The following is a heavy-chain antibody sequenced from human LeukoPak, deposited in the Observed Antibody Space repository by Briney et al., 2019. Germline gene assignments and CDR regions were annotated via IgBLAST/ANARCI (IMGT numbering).Heavy chain of an antibody. CDR2: INVSGDNT. J-gene: IGHJ4*02. Sequence: GWALRLSCADSGFTFNSYAMRWVRQAPGKGLEWVSTINVSGDNTYYADSVKGRFTISRDNSKSTLYLQVSSLTAEDTAVYYCARESRESKLANYFYDSSGFSNIDYWGQGTLVTVSS. V-gene: IGHV3-23*01. CDR1: GFTFNSYA. CDR3: ARESRESKLANYFYDSSGFSNIDY. D-gene: IGHD3-22*01.